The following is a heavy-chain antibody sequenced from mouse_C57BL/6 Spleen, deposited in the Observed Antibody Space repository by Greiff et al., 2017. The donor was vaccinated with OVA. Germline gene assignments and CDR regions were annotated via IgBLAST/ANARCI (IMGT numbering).Heavy chain of an antibody. CDR3: TGVFDTVVAHYYAMDY. CDR1: GYTFTSYW. D-gene: IGHD1-1*01. CDR2: SYPGNSAI. J-gene: IGHJ4*01. Sequence: VQLQQSGTVLARPGASVKMSCKTSGYTFTSYWMHWVKQRPGQGLEWIGASYPGNSAISYNQKLKGKAKLTAVTSASTAYSELSILTNEVSSVYYCTGVFDTVVAHYYAMDYWGQGTSRTVSS. V-gene: IGHV1-5*01.